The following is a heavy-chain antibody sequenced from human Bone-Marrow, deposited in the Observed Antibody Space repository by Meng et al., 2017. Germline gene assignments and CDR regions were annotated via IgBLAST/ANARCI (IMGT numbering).Heavy chain of an antibody. CDR2: IYHSGST. J-gene: IGHJ4*02. CDR3: ARGNFGGYYDFTDY. D-gene: IGHD3-3*01. CDR1: GYSISSGYY. V-gene: IGHV4-38-2*02. Sequence: SETLSLTCTVSGYSISSGYYWGWIRQPPGKGLEWIGSIYHSGSTNYNPSLKSRVTISVDTSKNQFSLKLSSVTAADTAVYYCARGNFGGYYDFTDYWGQGTLVTVSS.